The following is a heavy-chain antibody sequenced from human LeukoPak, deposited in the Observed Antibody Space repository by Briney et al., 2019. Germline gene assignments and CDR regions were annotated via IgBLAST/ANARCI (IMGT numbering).Heavy chain of an antibody. V-gene: IGHV3-7*03. J-gene: IGHJ4*02. Sequence: GGSLRLSCAASGFTFSSYWMSWVRQAPGKGLEWVANIKQDGSEKYYVDSVKGRFTISRDNARNSLYLQLSSLRAEDTAVYYCARDRGVVVPAMGYYFDYWGQGALVTVSS. CDR2: IKQDGSEK. D-gene: IGHD2-21*02. CDR3: ARDRGVVVPAMGYYFDY. CDR1: GFTFSSYW.